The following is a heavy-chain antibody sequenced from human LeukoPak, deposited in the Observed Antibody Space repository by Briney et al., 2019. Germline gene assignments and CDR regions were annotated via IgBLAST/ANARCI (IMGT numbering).Heavy chain of an antibody. J-gene: IGHJ4*02. D-gene: IGHD3-22*01. CDR2: MNPGSGDT. CDR1: GFTFSTHD. V-gene: IGHV1-8*01. CDR3: ARPQSSSGYYWPFDD. Sequence: ASVKVSCKTSGFTFSTHDINWVRQATGQGLEWMGWMNPGSGDTGYAQRFQGRVTMTRDTSINTAYMELSSLRSEDTAVYYCARPQSSSGYYWPFDDWGQGTLVTVSS.